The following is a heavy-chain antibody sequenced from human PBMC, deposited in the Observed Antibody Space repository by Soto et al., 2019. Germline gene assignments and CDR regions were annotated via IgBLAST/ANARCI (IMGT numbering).Heavy chain of an antibody. D-gene: IGHD3-16*02. Sequence: ASVKVSCKASGYTFTSYGISWVRQAPGQGLEWMGWISAYNGNTNYAQKLQGRVTMTTDTSTSTAYMELRSLRSDDTAVYYCAGDGRTFGGVIAYYYYYGMDVWGQGTTVTVSS. V-gene: IGHV1-18*04. CDR1: GYTFTSYG. CDR3: AGDGRTFGGVIAYYYYYGMDV. J-gene: IGHJ6*02. CDR2: ISAYNGNT.